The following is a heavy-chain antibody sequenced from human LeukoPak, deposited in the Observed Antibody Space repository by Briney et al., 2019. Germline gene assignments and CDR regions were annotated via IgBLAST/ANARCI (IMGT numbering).Heavy chain of an antibody. J-gene: IGHJ4*02. V-gene: IGHV4-59*01. Sequence: SETLSLTCTVSGASIRSYYWNWLRQPPGKGLEWIGYINYSGSTNYNPSLKSRVTMSVDTSKSQFSLKLNSVTAADTAVYYCAGGGYCSRASCFAPLFDFWGQGALVTVSS. D-gene: IGHD2-2*01. CDR1: GASIRSYY. CDR3: AGGGYCSRASCFAPLFDF. CDR2: INYSGST.